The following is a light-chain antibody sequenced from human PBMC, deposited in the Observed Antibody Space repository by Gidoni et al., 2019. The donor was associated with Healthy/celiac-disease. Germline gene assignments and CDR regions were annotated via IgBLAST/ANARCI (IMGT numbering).Light chain of an antibody. CDR1: QSVSSN. Sequence: TRSPATLSLSPGERATLSCRASQSVSSNLAWYQQKPGQAPRLLIYGASTRATGIPARFSGSGSGTEFTLTISSLQSEDFAVYYCQQYNNWPDAFGEGTKVEIK. V-gene: IGKV3-15*01. CDR3: QQYNNWPDA. CDR2: GAS. J-gene: IGKJ4*01.